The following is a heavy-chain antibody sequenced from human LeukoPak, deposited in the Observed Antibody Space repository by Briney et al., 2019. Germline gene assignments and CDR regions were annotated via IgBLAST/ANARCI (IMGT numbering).Heavy chain of an antibody. CDR2: INSDGSST. D-gene: IGHD6-19*01. V-gene: IGHV3-74*01. CDR3: ARELGIAVAAPNYYGMDV. J-gene: IGHJ6*02. CDR1: GFTFSSYW. Sequence: PGGSLRLSCAASGFTFSSYWMHRVRQAPGKGLVWVSRINSDGSSTSYADSVKGRFTISRGNAKNTLYLQMNSLRAEDTAVYYCARELGIAVAAPNYYGMDVWGQGTTVTVSS.